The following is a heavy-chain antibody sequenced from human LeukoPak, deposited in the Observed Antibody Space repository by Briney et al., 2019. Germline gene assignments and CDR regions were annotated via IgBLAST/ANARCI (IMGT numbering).Heavy chain of an antibody. J-gene: IGHJ4*02. D-gene: IGHD6-6*01. CDR1: WGAFHNYA. Sequence: VEGSCQGSWGAFHNYAVSWGGPGPGERVEWGGGIIPIFGTANYAQKFQGRVTITADESTNTAYMELSSLRSEDTAVYYCARGAPSVAAPGSFDYWGQGTLVTVSS. CDR2: IIPIFGTA. V-gene: IGHV1-69*01. CDR3: ARGAPSVAAPGSFDY.